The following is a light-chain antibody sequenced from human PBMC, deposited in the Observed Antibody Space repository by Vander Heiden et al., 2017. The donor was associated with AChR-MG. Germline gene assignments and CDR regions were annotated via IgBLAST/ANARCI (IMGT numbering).Light chain of an antibody. J-gene: IGKJ1*01. CDR3: QRRSNWPPQWT. CDR2: EAS. Sequence: IVLTLSPVTLSYSPGDRATLSCRARRSVSSYLAWNQQKPGQAPRLLIYEASNRATGIPARFSGSGSGTDFTLTISRLEPEDFAVYYCQRRSNWPPQWTFGQGTKVEIK. CDR1: RSVSSY. V-gene: IGKV3-11*01.